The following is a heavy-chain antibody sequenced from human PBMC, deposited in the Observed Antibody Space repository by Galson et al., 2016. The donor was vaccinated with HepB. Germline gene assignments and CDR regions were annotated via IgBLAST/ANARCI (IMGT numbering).Heavy chain of an antibody. Sequence: SLRLSCAASGFTFSSYGMHWVRQAPGKGLEWVAVIWFDGSNKTYVDSVRGRFTISRDNSKNTLYLQMNTLRAEDTAVYYCARGTFCSGDSCYSPAFDMWGQGTMVTVSS. V-gene: IGHV3-33*01. D-gene: IGHD2-15*01. J-gene: IGHJ3*02. CDR1: GFTFSSYG. CDR2: IWFDGSNK. CDR3: ARGTFCSGDSCYSPAFDM.